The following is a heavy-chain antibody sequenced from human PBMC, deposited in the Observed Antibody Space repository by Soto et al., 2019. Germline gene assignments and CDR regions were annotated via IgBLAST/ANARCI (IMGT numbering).Heavy chain of an antibody. D-gene: IGHD5-18*01. CDR3: AKDIVKYTYGACDY. V-gene: IGHV3-30*18. Sequence: QVQLVESGGAVVQPGTSLRLSCAASGVAFSTYGVHWVRQAPGKGLEWVAILSYDGSNNYHADSVKGRFTISRDNSKNTLYLQLNSLRTEDTAVYYCAKDIVKYTYGACDYWGQGVLVTVSS. CDR2: LSYDGSNN. CDR1: GVAFSTYG. J-gene: IGHJ4*02.